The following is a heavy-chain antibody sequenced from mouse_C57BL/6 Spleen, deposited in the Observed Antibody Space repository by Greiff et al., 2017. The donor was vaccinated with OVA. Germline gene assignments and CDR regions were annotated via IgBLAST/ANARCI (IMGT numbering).Heavy chain of an antibody. V-gene: IGHV1-76*01. CDR1: GYTFTDYY. D-gene: IGHD3-2*01. CDR3: ARSTAGYYFDY. CDR2: IYPGSGNT. J-gene: IGHJ2*01. Sequence: VQLVESGAELVRPGASVKLSCKASGYTFTDYYINWVKQRPGQGLEWIARIYPGSGNTYYNEKFKGKATLTAEKSSSTAYMQLSSLTSEDSAVYFWARSTAGYYFDYWGQGTTLTVSS.